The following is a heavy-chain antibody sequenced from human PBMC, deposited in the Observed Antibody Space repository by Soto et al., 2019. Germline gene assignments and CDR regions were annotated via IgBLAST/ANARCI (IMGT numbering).Heavy chain of an antibody. CDR1: GYTFTGYY. CDR3: ARSDRYYYGMDV. J-gene: IGHJ6*02. V-gene: IGHV1-2*02. Sequence: ASVKVSCKASGYTFTGYYMHWVRQAPGQGFEWMGWINPNSGGTNYAQKFQGRVTMTRDTSISTAYMELSRLRSDDTAVYYCARSDRYYYGMDVWGQGTTVTVSS. CDR2: INPNSGGT. D-gene: IGHD3-22*01.